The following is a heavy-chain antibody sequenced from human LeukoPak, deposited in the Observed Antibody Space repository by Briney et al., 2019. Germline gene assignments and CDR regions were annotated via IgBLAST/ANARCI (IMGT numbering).Heavy chain of an antibody. Sequence: GGSLRLSCAASGFTFDDYAMHWVRQAPGKGLEWVSGISWNSGSIGYADSVKGRFTISRDNAKDSLYLQMNSLRAEDTAVYYCARGFLDSWGQGTLVTVSS. CDR2: ISWNSGSI. CDR3: ARGFLDS. D-gene: IGHD3-3*01. V-gene: IGHV3-9*01. J-gene: IGHJ4*02. CDR1: GFTFDDYA.